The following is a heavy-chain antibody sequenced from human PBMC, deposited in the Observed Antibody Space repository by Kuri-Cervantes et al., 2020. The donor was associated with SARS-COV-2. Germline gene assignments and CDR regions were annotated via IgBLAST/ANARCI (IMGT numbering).Heavy chain of an antibody. CDR1: GGSFSGYY. Sequence: SETLSLTCAVYGGSFSGYYWSWIRQPPGKGLEWIGEINHSGSTNYNPSLKSRVTISVDTSKNQFTLKLSSVTAADTAVYYCARGLDFWCGYPSYYYYGMDVWGQGTTVTVSS. V-gene: IGHV4-34*01. CDR3: ARGLDFWCGYPSYYYYGMDV. J-gene: IGHJ6*02. D-gene: IGHD3-3*01. CDR2: INHSGST.